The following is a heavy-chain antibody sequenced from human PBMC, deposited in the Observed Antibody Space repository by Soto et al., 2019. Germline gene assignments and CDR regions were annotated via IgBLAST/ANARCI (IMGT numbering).Heavy chain of an antibody. Sequence: QVQLQESGPGLVKPSETLSLSCTVSGGSISTYFWNWLRQPPGKGLEWIAYISDSGRISYNPSLKSRVTISVDASKNQFSLKLSSVTAADTAVYYCARDRIGADATEVVFDFWGQGTMVPVSS. CDR3: ARDRIGADATEVVFDF. CDR1: GGSISTYF. CDR2: ISDSGRI. V-gene: IGHV4-59*01. J-gene: IGHJ3*01. D-gene: IGHD6-13*01.